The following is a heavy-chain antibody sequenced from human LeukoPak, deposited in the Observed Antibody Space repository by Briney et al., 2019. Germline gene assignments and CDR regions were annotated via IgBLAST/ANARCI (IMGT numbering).Heavy chain of an antibody. CDR2: IWYDGSNK. Sequence: GGSLRLSCAASGFTFSSYNMHWVRQAPGKGLEWVAVIWYDGSNKYYADSVKGRFTISRDNSKNTLYLQMNSLRAEDTAVYYCARVKVGATQYAFDIWGQGTMVTVSS. CDR1: GFTFSSYN. D-gene: IGHD1-26*01. CDR3: ARVKVGATQYAFDI. V-gene: IGHV3-33*01. J-gene: IGHJ3*02.